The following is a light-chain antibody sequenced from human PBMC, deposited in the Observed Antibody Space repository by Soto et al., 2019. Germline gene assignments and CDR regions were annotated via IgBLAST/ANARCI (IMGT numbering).Light chain of an antibody. CDR3: QQYDNLPPYT. CDR2: DAS. J-gene: IGKJ2*01. Sequence: DSQMSQSPSSVSASVGDRVAITCQASQDISNYLNWYQQKPGKAPKLLIYDASNLETGVPSRFSGSGSGTDFTFTISSLQPEDIATYYCQQYDNLPPYTCGQGTKLEIK. CDR1: QDISNY. V-gene: IGKV1-33*01.